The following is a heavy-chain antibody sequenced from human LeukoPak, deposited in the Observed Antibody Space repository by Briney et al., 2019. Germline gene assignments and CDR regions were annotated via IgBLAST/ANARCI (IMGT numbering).Heavy chain of an antibody. CDR1: GFTFSTYE. CDR2: IAGSSGYI. Sequence: GGSLRLSCGASGFTFSTYEMNWVRQAPGKGLEWVSSIAGSSGYISYADSVKGRFTISRDNAKKSLYLQMTSLTAEDAAVYYCARDRGAYCGGDCYLGFDYWGRGTLVTVSS. CDR3: ARDRGAYCGGDCYLGFDY. D-gene: IGHD2-21*02. V-gene: IGHV3-21*01. J-gene: IGHJ4*01.